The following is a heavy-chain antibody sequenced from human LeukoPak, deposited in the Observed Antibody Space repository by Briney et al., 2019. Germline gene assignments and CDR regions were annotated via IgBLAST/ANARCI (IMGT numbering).Heavy chain of an antibody. CDR2: ISPSGGST. Sequence: ASVKVSCKAFGYTFTSNYMHWVRQAPGQGPEWMGVISPSGGSTTYAQKFQGRVTLTRDMSTSTDYLEPSSLRSEDTAVYYCARDSSVRDEAWWFNPWGQGTLVTVSS. V-gene: IGHV1-46*01. J-gene: IGHJ5*02. CDR3: ARDSSVRDEAWWFNP. D-gene: IGHD3-10*01. CDR1: GYTFTSNY.